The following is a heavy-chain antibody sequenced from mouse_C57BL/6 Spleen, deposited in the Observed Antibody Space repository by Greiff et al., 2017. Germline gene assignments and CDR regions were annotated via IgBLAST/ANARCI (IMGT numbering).Heavy chain of an antibody. D-gene: IGHD2-3*01. Sequence: DVMLVESEGGLVQPGSSMKLSCTASGFTFSDYYMAWVRQVPEKGLEWVANINYDGSSTYYLDSLKSRFIISRDNAKNILYLQMSSLKSEDTATYYCARVIYDGYYGDYWGQGTTLTVSS. CDR1: GFTFSDYY. V-gene: IGHV5-16*01. J-gene: IGHJ2*01. CDR2: INYDGSST. CDR3: ARVIYDGYYGDY.